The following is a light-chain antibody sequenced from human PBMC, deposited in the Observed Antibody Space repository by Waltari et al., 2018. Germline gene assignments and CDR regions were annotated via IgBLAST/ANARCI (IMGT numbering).Light chain of an antibody. CDR1: SSDVGGYNY. CDR2: DVS. CDR3: SSYRSSGTV. Sequence: QSALTQPASVSGSPGQSITISCAGTSSDVGGYNYASWYQQHPGKVPKLMIYDVSNRPSDISNRFSGSKSGNTASLTISGLQADDEAHYYCSSYRSSGTVFGSGTMVTVL. J-gene: IGLJ1*01. V-gene: IGLV2-14*01.